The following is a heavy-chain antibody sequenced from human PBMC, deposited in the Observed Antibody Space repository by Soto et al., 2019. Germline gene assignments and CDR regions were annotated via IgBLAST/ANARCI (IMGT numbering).Heavy chain of an antibody. Sequence: GGSLRLSCAASGFTFSTYGIHWVRQAPGKGLEWVAVIWYDGTETYYADSAKGRFTISRDNSKNTLYLQMNSLRAEDTAVYYCARNSIPNCSSASCSYYMDVWGEGTTVTVSS. V-gene: IGHV3-33*01. D-gene: IGHD2-2*01. CDR3: ARNSIPNCSSASCSYYMDV. CDR1: GFTFSTYG. J-gene: IGHJ6*03. CDR2: IWYDGTET.